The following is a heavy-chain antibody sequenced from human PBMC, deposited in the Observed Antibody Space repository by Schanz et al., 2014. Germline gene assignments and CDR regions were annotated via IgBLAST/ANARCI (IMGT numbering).Heavy chain of an antibody. D-gene: IGHD1-26*01. J-gene: IGHJ4*02. CDR2: TSNDGSFT. CDR3: AREGAFTGSYSLDY. CDR1: GFTFSDSW. Sequence: EVQLVESGGGFVQPGGSLRLSCAASGFTFSDSWMHWVRQAPGKGLVWVSRTSNDGSFTTFADSVKGRFTISRDNARNSLYLQMNSLRAEDTAVYYCAREGAFTGSYSLDYWGQGTLVTVSS. V-gene: IGHV3-74*01.